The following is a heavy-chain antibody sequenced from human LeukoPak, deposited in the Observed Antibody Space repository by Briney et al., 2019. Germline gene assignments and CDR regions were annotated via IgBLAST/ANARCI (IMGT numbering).Heavy chain of an antibody. CDR1: GGSISSGDYY. J-gene: IGHJ6*02. D-gene: IGHD1-14*01. Sequence: SETLSLTCTVSGGSISSGDYYWSWIRQPPGKGLEWIGYIYYSGSTYYNPSLKGRVTISVDTSKNQFSLKLSSVTAADTAVYYCARTGGSYYYYGMDVWGQGTTVTVSS. CDR3: ARTGGSYYYYGMDV. CDR2: IYYSGST. V-gene: IGHV4-30-4*01.